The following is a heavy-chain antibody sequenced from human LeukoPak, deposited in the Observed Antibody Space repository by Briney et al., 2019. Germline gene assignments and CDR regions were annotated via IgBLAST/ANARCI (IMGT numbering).Heavy chain of an antibody. CDR3: ARGGPYDSSGYPYYFDY. CDR1: GYTFTGYY. D-gene: IGHD3-22*01. CDR2: INPNSGGT. V-gene: IGHV1-2*02. J-gene: IGHJ4*02. Sequence: ASVKVSCKASGYTFTGYYMHWVRQAPGQRLEWMGWINPNSGGTNYAQKFQGRVTMTRDTSISTAYMELSRLRSDDTAVYYCARGGPYDSSGYPYYFDYWGQGTLVTVSS.